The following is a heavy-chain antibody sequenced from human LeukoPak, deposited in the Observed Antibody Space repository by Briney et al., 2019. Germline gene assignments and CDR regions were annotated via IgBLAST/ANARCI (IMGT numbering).Heavy chain of an antibody. Sequence: GGSLRLSCAASGFTFSSFWMSWVRQAPGKGLEWVANIKQDGSEKNYVDSVKGRFTISRDNAKNSLFLQMNSLRAEDTAVYYCARESSGSSSSFDYWGQGTLVTVSS. V-gene: IGHV3-7*01. CDR2: IKQDGSEK. D-gene: IGHD6-6*01. J-gene: IGHJ4*02. CDR1: GFTFSSFW. CDR3: ARESSGSSSSFDY.